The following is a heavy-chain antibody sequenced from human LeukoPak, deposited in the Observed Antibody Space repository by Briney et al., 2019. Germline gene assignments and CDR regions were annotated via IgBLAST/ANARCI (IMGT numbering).Heavy chain of an antibody. CDR3: ARGPMIVVVMNWFDP. Sequence: GGSLRLSCAASGFAFSSYAMSWVRQAPGKGLEWVSAISGSGGSTYYADSVKGRFTISRDNSKNKLYLQMNSLRAEDTAVYYCARGPMIVVVMNWFDPWGQGTLVTVSS. V-gene: IGHV3-23*01. CDR2: ISGSGGST. D-gene: IGHD3-22*01. CDR1: GFAFSSYA. J-gene: IGHJ5*02.